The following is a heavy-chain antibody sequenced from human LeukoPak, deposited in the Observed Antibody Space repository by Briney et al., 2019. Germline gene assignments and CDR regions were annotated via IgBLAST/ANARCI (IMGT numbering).Heavy chain of an antibody. V-gene: IGHV1-2*02. Sequence: ASVKVSCKASGYTFTSYGISWVRQAPGQGLEWMGWINPNSGGTNYAQKFQGRVTMTRDTSISTAYMELSRLRSGDTAVYYCARGHADYWGQGTLVTVSS. CDR2: INPNSGGT. CDR3: ARGHADY. CDR1: GYTFTSYG. J-gene: IGHJ4*02.